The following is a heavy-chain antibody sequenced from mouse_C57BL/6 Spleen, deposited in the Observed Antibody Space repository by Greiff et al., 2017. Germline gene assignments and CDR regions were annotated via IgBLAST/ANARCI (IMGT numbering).Heavy chain of an antibody. Sequence: QQSGPELVKPGASVKISCKASGYAFSSSWMNWVKQRPGKGLEWIGRIYPGDGDTNYNGKFKGKATLTADKSSSTAYMQLSSLTSEDSAVYFCARDYSNWYFDVWGTGTTVTVSS. D-gene: IGHD2-5*01. CDR1: GYAFSSSW. J-gene: IGHJ1*03. CDR2: IYPGDGDT. CDR3: ARDYSNWYFDV. V-gene: IGHV1-82*01.